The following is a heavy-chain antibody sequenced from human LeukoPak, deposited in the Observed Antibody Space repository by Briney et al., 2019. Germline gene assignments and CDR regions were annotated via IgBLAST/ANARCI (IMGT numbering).Heavy chain of an antibody. CDR2: ISGDGDST. J-gene: IGHJ4*02. CDR3: AKGMAGTDY. D-gene: IGHD6-19*01. Sequence: GGSLRLSCAASGFTFDDYAMHWVRQAPGKGLEWVSAISGDGDSTYYADSVKGRFTISRDTSKNTLYLQMNSLRADDTAVYYCAKGMAGTDYWGQGTLVTVSS. V-gene: IGHV3-23*01. CDR1: GFTFDDYA.